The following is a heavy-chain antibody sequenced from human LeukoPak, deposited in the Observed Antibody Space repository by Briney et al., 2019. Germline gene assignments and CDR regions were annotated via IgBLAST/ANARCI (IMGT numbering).Heavy chain of an antibody. V-gene: IGHV3-13*01. J-gene: IGHJ1*01. CDR3: ARGDYYDSSGYSQYFQH. CDR1: GFTLSKYD. D-gene: IGHD3-22*01. CDR2: IGSAGDT. Sequence: GGSLRLSCAAPGFTLSKYDMHWVRQTTGKGLECVSSIGSAGDTYHPGSVKGRFTISRDNSKNTLYLQMNSLRAEDTAVYYCARGDYYDSSGYSQYFQHWGQGTLVTVSS.